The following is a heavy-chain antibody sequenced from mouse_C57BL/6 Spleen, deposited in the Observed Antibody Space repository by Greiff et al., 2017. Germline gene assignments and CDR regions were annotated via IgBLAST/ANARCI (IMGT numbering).Heavy chain of an antibody. CDR1: GYTFTDYN. D-gene: IGHD4-1*01. CDR2: INPNNGGT. CDR3: ARSAGLTGDDVDY. V-gene: IGHV1-18*01. J-gene: IGHJ2*01. Sequence: VQLQQSGPELVKPGASVKIPCKASGYTFTDYNMAWVKQSHGKSLEWIGDINPNNGGTIYNQKFKGKATLTVDKSSSTAYMERRSLTSEDTAVYYCARSAGLTGDDVDYWGQGTTLTVSS.